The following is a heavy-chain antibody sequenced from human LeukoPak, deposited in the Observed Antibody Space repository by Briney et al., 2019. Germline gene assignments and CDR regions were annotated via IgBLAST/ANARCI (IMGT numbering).Heavy chain of an antibody. V-gene: IGHV4-4*07. J-gene: IGHJ4*02. CDR1: GGSISSYY. D-gene: IGHD3-22*01. CDR3: ARDHYDSSGYYSWDY. CDR2: IYTSGST. Sequence: SETLSLTCTVSGGSISSYYWSWIRQPAGKGLEWIGRIYTSGSTNYNPSLKSRVTVSVDTSKNQFSLKLSSVTAADTAVYYCARDHYDSSGYYSWDYWGQGTLVTVSS.